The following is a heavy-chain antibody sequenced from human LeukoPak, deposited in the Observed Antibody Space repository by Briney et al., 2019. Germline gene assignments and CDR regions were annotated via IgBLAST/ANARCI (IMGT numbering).Heavy chain of an antibody. Sequence: GGSLRLSCAASGFTFSTYEMNWVRQAPGKGLEWVSSISSSGTTIYYADSVKGRFTISRDNAKNSLYLQMNSLRAEDTAVYYCARAGPFAFDYWGQGTLVTVSS. CDR3: ARAGPFAFDY. D-gene: IGHD2-21*01. V-gene: IGHV3-48*03. J-gene: IGHJ4*02. CDR2: ISSSGTTI. CDR1: GFTFSTYE.